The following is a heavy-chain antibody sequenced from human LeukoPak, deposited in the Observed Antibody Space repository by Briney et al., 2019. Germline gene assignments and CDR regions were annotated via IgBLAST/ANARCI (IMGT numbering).Heavy chain of an antibody. CDR1: GGSISSYY. V-gene: IGHV4-59*08. CDR3: SRCSSSGWYGSFDY. CDR2: IYYSGST. Sequence: PSEALSLTCTVPGGSISSYYWSWIRQPPGKGLEWIGYIYYSGSTNYNPSLKSRVTISVDTSKNQFSLKLSSVTAADTAVYYCSRCSSSGWYGSFDYWGQGTLVTVSS. J-gene: IGHJ4*02. D-gene: IGHD6-19*01.